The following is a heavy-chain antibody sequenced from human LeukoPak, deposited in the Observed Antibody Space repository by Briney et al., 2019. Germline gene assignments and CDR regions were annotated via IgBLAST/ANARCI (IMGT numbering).Heavy chain of an antibody. CDR2: ISSSSSYI. V-gene: IGHV3-21*01. CDR3: ARDLRFGELLWTYFDY. D-gene: IGHD3-10*01. Sequence: GGSLRLSCAASGFTFSSYSMNWVRQAPGKGLEWVSSISSSSSYIYYANSVKGRFTISRDNAKNSLYLQMNSLRAEDTAVYYCARDLRFGELLWTYFDYWGQGTLVTVSS. J-gene: IGHJ4*02. CDR1: GFTFSSYS.